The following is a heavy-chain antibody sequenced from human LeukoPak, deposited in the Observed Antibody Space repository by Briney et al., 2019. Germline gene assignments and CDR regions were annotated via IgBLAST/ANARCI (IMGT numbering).Heavy chain of an antibody. CDR2: ISSSGSTI. D-gene: IGHD2-15*01. Sequence: GGSLRLSCAASGFTFSSYSMNWVRQAPGKGLEWVSYISSSGSTIYYADSVKGRFTISRDNAKNSLYLQMNSLRAEDTAVYYCARSSEGFFDYWGQGTLVTVSS. V-gene: IGHV3-48*04. CDR1: GFTFSSYS. J-gene: IGHJ4*02. CDR3: ARSSEGFFDY.